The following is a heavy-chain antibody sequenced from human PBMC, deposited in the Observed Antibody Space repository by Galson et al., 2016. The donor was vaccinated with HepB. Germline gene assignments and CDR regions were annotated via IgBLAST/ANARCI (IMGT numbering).Heavy chain of an antibody. Sequence: SLRISCAASGFTFSSYTMNWVRPAPGKGLEWVSRINWDGLNTYYTDSVRGRLTISRDNSKRSLCLQMNSLMHEDTALYYCVKDSSIQLRGFDYWGRGTLVTVSS. CDR1: GFTFSSYT. CDR3: VKDSSIQLRGFDY. V-gene: IGHV3-43*01. D-gene: IGHD1-1*01. J-gene: IGHJ4*02. CDR2: INWDGLNT.